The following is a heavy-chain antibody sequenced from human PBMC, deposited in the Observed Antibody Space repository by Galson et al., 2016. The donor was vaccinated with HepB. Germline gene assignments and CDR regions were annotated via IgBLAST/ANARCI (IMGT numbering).Heavy chain of an antibody. CDR3: AGVGLYSGNYYLDY. J-gene: IGHJ4*02. CDR2: LSAYNGAT. D-gene: IGHD1-1*01. V-gene: IGHV1-18*01. Sequence: SVKVSCKASGYTFNSYGITWVRQAPGQGLEWMGWLSAYNGATNYAQNFQGRVTMTTERFTTTAYMELRSLRFDDTVVYYCAGVGLYSGNYYLDYWGQGTLVSVSS. CDR1: GYTFNSYG.